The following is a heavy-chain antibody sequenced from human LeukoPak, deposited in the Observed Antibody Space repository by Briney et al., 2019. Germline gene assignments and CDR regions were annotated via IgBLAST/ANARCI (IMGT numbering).Heavy chain of an antibody. CDR1: GGSFSGYY. D-gene: IGHD5-12*01. J-gene: IGHJ4*02. Sequence: SETLSLTCAVYGGSFSGYYWSWIRQPPGKGLEWIGEINHSGSTNYNPSLKSRVTISVDTSKNQFSLKLSSVTAADTAVYYCARLVPYSGSLDYWGQGTLVTVSS. CDR2: INHSGST. CDR3: ARLVPYSGSLDY. V-gene: IGHV4-34*01.